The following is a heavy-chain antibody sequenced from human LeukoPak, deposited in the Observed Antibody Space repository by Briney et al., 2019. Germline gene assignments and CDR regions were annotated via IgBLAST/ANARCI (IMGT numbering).Heavy chain of an antibody. Sequence: ASVKVSCKASGYTFTSYGISWVRQAPGQGLEWMGWISAYNGNTNYAQKLHGRVTMTTDTSTSTAYMELRSLRSDDTAVYYCARDRVHCTNGVCHYYYYYYGMDVWGQGTTVTVSS. V-gene: IGHV1-18*01. D-gene: IGHD2-8*01. CDR3: ARDRVHCTNGVCHYYYYYYGMDV. CDR2: ISAYNGNT. J-gene: IGHJ6*02. CDR1: GYTFTSYG.